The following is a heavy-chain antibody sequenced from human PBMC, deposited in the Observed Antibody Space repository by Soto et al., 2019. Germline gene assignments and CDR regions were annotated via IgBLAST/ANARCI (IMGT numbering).Heavy chain of an antibody. Sequence: LSLTCTVSGDSISSYFWSWIRQPAGKGLEWIGRVHTSGSTTYNPSLKSRVTMSVDRSKNQFSLKLTSANAADTAVYYCARGRTVRNYADDSSDYFYFFDYWGQGTQVTVSS. CDR3: ARGRTVRNYADDSSDYFYFFDY. J-gene: IGHJ4*02. D-gene: IGHD3-22*01. V-gene: IGHV4-4*07. CDR2: VHTSGST. CDR1: GDSISSYF.